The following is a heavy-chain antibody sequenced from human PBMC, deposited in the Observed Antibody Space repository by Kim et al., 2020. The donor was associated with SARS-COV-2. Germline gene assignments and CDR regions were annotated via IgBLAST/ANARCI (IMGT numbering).Heavy chain of an antibody. D-gene: IGHD3-3*01. Sequence: KSRVTISVDTSKHQFSLKLSSVTAADSAVYYCARHRFSRHYDFWSGYLDYWGQGTLVTVSS. CDR3: ARHRFSRHYDFWSGYLDY. V-gene: IGHV4-59*08. J-gene: IGHJ4*02.